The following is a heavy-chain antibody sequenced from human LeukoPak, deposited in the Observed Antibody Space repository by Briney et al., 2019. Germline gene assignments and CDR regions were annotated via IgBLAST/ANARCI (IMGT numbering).Heavy chain of an antibody. Sequence: ASVKVSCKASGYTFTGYYIHWVRQAPGQGLEWMGWINPNSGGTNYAQKFQGRVTMTRDTSISTAYMELSRLRSDDTAVYYCATGLAAADNWFDPWGQGTLVTVSS. CDR3: ATGLAAADNWFDP. D-gene: IGHD6-13*01. CDR2: INPNSGGT. J-gene: IGHJ5*02. CDR1: GYTFTGYY. V-gene: IGHV1-2*02.